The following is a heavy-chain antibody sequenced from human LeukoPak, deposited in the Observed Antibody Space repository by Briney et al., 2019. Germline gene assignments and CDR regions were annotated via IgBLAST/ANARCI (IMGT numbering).Heavy chain of an antibody. V-gene: IGHV3-30*02. CDR3: AKRGYCGGDCYSIAY. Sequence: GGSLRLSCAASGFTFSSYGMHWVRQAPGKGLEWVAFIRYDGSNKYYADSVKGRFTISRDNSKNTLYLQMNSLRAEDTAVYYCAKRGYCGGDCYSIAYWGQGTLVTVSS. CDR2: IRYDGSNK. CDR1: GFTFSSYG. D-gene: IGHD2-21*02. J-gene: IGHJ4*02.